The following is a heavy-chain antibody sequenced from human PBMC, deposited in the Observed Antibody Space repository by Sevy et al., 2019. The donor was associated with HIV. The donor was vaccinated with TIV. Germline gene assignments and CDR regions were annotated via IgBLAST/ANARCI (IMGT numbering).Heavy chain of an antibody. CDR2: IRYDGSNK. V-gene: IGHV3-30*02. Sequence: GGSLRLSCAASGFTFSSYGMHWVRQAPGKGLEWVAFIRYDGSNKYYADSVKGRFTISRDNSKNTLYLQMNSLRAEDTAMYYCAHHGLKQIGFDYWGQGTLVTVSS. D-gene: IGHD6-6*01. CDR3: AHHGLKQIGFDY. J-gene: IGHJ4*02. CDR1: GFTFSSYG.